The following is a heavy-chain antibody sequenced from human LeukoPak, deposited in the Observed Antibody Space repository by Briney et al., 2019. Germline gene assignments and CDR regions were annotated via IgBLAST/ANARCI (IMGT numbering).Heavy chain of an antibody. D-gene: IGHD5-18*01. CDR3: TRGKYSNGADSFDM. CDR2: VYPGDFRT. V-gene: IGHV5-51*01. CDR1: GYSFSNYW. Sequence: GESLKISCKASGYSFSNYWIGGVRQMPGKGLEWLGNVYPGDFRTEYSPSFRGRVTISLDKSITPAYLQLNSLQAADIAMYYCTRGKYSNGADSFDMWGQGTMVTVSS. J-gene: IGHJ3*02.